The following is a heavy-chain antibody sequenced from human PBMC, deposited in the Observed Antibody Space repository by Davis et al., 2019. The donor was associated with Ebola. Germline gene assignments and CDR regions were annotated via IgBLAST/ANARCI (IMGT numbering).Heavy chain of an antibody. CDR1: GYSFTSYW. J-gene: IGHJ4*02. CDR3: AREKRYFDWLLPALDY. Sequence: KVSCKGSGYSFTSYWIGWVRQMPGKGLEWMGIIYPGDSDTRYSPSFQGQVTISADKSISTAYLQWSSLKASDTAMYYCAREKRYFDWLLPALDYWGQGTLVTVSS. CDR2: IYPGDSDT. D-gene: IGHD3-9*01. V-gene: IGHV5-51*01.